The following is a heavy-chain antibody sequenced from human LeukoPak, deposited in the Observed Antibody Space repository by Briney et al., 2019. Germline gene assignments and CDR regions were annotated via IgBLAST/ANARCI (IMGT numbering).Heavy chain of an antibody. CDR1: GGSFSGYY. CDR3: ARGRRTYDYGDGPDWFDP. CDR2: LNHSGST. Sequence: PSETLSLTCAVYGGSFSGYYWSWIRQPPGKGLEWIGELNHSGSTNYNPSLKSRVTISVDTSKNQFSLKLSSVTAADTAVYYCARGRRTYDYGDGPDWFDPWGQGTLVTVSS. J-gene: IGHJ5*02. V-gene: IGHV4-34*01. D-gene: IGHD4-17*01.